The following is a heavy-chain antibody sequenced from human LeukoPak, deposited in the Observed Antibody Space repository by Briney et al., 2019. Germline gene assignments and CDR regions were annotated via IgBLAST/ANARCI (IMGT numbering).Heavy chain of an antibody. CDR3: ARRGYSYGLYFDY. CDR2: IYYSGST. V-gene: IGHV4-59*08. CDR1: GGSISSYY. Sequence: SETLSLTCTVSGGSISSYYWSWLRQPPGKGLEWIGYIYYSGSTNYNPSLKSRVTISVDTSKNQFSLKLSSVTAADTAVYYCARRGYSYGLYFDYWGQGTLVTVSS. J-gene: IGHJ4*02. D-gene: IGHD5-18*01.